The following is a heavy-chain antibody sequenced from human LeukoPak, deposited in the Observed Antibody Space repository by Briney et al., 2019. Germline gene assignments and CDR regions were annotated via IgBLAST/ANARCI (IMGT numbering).Heavy chain of an antibody. V-gene: IGHV3-13*01. CDR3: VTLWSASYVY. CDR1: GFTFSSLD. J-gene: IGHJ4*02. D-gene: IGHD3-3*01. CDR2: IGTAGDT. Sequence: RGSLRPSCAASGFTFSSLDMHWVRPASGKRLEWVSAIGTAGDTYYAGSVKGRFTISRENAKNSLYLHMNSLRVGDTAVYYCVTLWSASYVYWGQGALVTVSS.